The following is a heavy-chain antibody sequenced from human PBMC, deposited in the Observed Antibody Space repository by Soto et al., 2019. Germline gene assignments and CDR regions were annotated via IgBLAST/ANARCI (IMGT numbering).Heavy chain of an antibody. D-gene: IGHD4-17*01. J-gene: IGHJ4*02. CDR2: IYPGDSDT. CDR1: GYSFTSYW. Sequence: PGESLKISCKGSGYSFTSYWIGWVRQMPGKGLEWMGIIYPGDSDTRYSPSFQGQVTISADKSISTAYLQWSSLKASDTAMYYCARQYRNDYGDDGPYYFDYWDQGTLVTVSS. V-gene: IGHV5-51*01. CDR3: ARQYRNDYGDDGPYYFDY.